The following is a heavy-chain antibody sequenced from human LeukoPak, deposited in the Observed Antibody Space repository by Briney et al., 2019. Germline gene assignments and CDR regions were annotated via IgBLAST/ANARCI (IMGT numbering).Heavy chain of an antibody. CDR2: VHYSGST. CDR1: GGSISSTKFY. J-gene: IGHJ6*03. Sequence: SETLSLTCTVSGGSISSTKFYWGWVRQPPGKGLEWIGSVHYSGSTFYNPSLKSRVTISVDTSKNQFSLKLSSVTAADTAVYYCARLGATGGYYYYYYMDAWGKGSTVTVSS. D-gene: IGHD1-26*01. CDR3: ARLGATGGYYYYYYMDA. V-gene: IGHV4-39*01.